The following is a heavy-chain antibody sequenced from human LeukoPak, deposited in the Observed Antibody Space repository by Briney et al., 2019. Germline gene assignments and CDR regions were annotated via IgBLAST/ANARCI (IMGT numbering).Heavy chain of an antibody. D-gene: IGHD3-10*01. CDR2: IRYDGSNK. J-gene: IGHJ4*02. CDR3: AKDFSRYYYGSGGSANFDY. CDR1: GFTFSSYG. V-gene: IGHV3-30*02. Sequence: GGSLRLSCAASGFTFSSYGMHWVRQAPGKGLEWVAFIRYDGSNKYYADPVKGRFTISRDNSKNALYLQMNSLRAEDTAVYYCAKDFSRYYYGSGGSANFDYWGQGTLVTVSS.